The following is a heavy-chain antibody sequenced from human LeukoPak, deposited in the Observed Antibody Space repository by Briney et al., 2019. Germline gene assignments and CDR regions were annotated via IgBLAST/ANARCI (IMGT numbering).Heavy chain of an antibody. D-gene: IGHD6-19*01. CDR2: INPSGGST. CDR3: ATPAVAGTSFFDY. J-gene: IGHJ4*02. Sequence: ASVKVSCKASGYTFTSYYMHWVRQAPGQGLEWIGIINPSGGSTSYAQKFQGRVTMTRDTSTSTVYMELSSLRSEDTAVYYCATPAVAGTSFFDYWGQGTLVTVSS. CDR1: GYTFTSYY. V-gene: IGHV1-46*03.